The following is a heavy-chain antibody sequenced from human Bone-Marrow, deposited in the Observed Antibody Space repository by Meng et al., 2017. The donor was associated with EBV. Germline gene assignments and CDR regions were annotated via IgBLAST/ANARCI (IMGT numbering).Heavy chain of an antibody. Sequence: QVQLVQSGAEVKKPGASVKVSCKASGYTFTSYAMHWVRQAPGQRLEWMGWINAGNGNTKYSQKFQGRVTITRDTSASTAYMELSSLRSEDTAVYYCARTRVVAATGDNWFDPRGQGTLVTVS. CDR1: GYTFTSYA. CDR2: INAGNGNT. D-gene: IGHD2-15*01. CDR3: ARTRVVAATGDNWFDP. V-gene: IGHV1-3*01. J-gene: IGHJ5*02.